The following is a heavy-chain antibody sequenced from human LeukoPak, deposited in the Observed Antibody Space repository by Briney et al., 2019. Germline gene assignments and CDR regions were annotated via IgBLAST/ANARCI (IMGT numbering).Heavy chain of an antibody. CDR2: ISSSSSHI. V-gene: IGHV3-21*01. CDR1: GFTFSSYS. Sequence: GGSLRLSCAASGFTFSSYSMNWVRQAPGKVLEWVSSISSSSSHIYYADSVKGRFTISRDNAKNSLYLQMNSLRAEDTAVYYCARDKGNYSGSGNFDYWGQGTLVTVSS. CDR3: ARDKGNYSGSGNFDY. J-gene: IGHJ4*02. D-gene: IGHD3-10*01.